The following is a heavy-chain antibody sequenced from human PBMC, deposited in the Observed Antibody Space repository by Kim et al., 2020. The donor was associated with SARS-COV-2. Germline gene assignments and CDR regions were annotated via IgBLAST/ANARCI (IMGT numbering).Heavy chain of an antibody. CDR2: IYYSGST. CDR1: GGSISSSSYY. D-gene: IGHD3-10*01. Sequence: SETLSLTCTVSGGSISSSSYYWGWIRQPPGKGLEWIGSIYYSGSTYYNPSLKSRVTISVDTSKNQFSLKLSSVTAADTAVYYCARRRGMVRGVIGFDPWGQGTLVTVSS. V-gene: IGHV4-39*01. CDR3: ARRRGMVRGVIGFDP. J-gene: IGHJ5*02.